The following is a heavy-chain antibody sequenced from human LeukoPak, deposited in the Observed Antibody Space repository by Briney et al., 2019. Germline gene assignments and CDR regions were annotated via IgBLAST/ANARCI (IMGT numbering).Heavy chain of an antibody. D-gene: IGHD6-13*01. Sequence: GGSLRLSCTASGFSFRSYAMHWVRQAPGKGLEYVSAISRSGNTTYYADSVKGRFIVSRGNSKKTLFLQMSDLRPKDTGVYYCATPGSSWGQGSLVIVSS. J-gene: IGHJ4*02. CDR3: ATPGSS. V-gene: IGHV3-64*02. CDR2: ISRSGNTT. CDR1: GFSFRSYA.